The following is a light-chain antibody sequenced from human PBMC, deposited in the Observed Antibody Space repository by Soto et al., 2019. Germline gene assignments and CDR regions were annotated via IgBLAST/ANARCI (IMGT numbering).Light chain of an antibody. CDR3: QRTCNAPRT. V-gene: IGKV1-39*01. CDR2: AAS. CDR1: QSISSY. J-gene: IGKJ4*01. Sequence: DIQMTQSPSSLSASVGDRVTITCRASQSISSYLNWYQQKPGKAPKLLIYAASSLQSGVPSRFSGSGSGTDFTLTISSLQPEDVATYSGQRTCNAPRTFGGGTKVDIK.